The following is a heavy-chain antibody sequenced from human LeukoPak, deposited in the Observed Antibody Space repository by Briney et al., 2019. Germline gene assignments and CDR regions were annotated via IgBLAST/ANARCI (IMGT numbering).Heavy chain of an antibody. Sequence: SQTLSLTCAISGDSVSSNSAAWNWIRQSPSRGLEWLGRTYYGSKWYNDYAVSVKSRITINPDTSKNQFSLQLNSVTPEDTAVYYCAREVLERGIYYYYYYMDVWGKGTTVTISS. V-gene: IGHV6-1*01. CDR3: AREVLERGIYYYYYYMDV. CDR1: GDSVSSNSAA. CDR2: TYYGSKWYN. J-gene: IGHJ6*03. D-gene: IGHD1-1*01.